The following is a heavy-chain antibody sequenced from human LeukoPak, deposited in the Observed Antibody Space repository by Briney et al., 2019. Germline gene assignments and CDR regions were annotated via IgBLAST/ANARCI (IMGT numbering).Heavy chain of an antibody. CDR2: IIPIFGTA. J-gene: IGHJ5*02. CDR3: ASESSSSGPADWFDP. CDR1: GGTFSSYA. Sequence: GASVKVSCKASGGTFSSYAISWVRQAPGQGLEWMGGIIPIFGTANYAQKFQGRVTITADESTSTAYMELSSLRSEDTAVYYCASESSSSGPADWFDPWGQGTLVTVSS. V-gene: IGHV1-69*01. D-gene: IGHD6-6*01.